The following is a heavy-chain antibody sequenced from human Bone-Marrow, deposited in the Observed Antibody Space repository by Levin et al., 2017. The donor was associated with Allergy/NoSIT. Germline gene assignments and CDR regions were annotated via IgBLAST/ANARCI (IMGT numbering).Heavy chain of an antibody. CDR1: GGSMNSFY. Sequence: KTSETLSLTCTVSGGSMNSFYWTWIRQPPGKGLEWIGYMFDSGNTNYNSSLKSRVTISVDTSRNQFSLKFKSVTAADTAVYYCARGSYHYGSGTGTYYSEWGQGALVTVSS. CDR2: MFDSGNT. D-gene: IGHD3-10*01. J-gene: IGHJ4*02. V-gene: IGHV4-59*01. CDR3: ARGSYHYGSGTGTYYSE.